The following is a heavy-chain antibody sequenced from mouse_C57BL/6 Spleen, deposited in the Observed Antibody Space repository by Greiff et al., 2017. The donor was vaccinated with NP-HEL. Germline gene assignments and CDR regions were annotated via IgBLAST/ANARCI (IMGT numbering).Heavy chain of an antibody. V-gene: IGHV1-81*01. CDR1: GYTFTSYG. CDR2: IYPRSGNT. Sequence: QVQLQQSGAELARPGASVKLSCKASGYTFTSYGISWVKQRTGQGLEWIGEIYPRSGNTYYNEKFKGKATLTADKSSSTAYMELRSLTSEDSAVYFCAYYGSSYEFAYWGQGTLVTVSA. J-gene: IGHJ3*01. CDR3: AYYGSSYEFAY. D-gene: IGHD1-1*01.